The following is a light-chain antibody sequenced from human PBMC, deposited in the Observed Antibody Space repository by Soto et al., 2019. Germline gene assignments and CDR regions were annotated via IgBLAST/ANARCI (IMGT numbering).Light chain of an antibody. V-gene: IGKV1-5*03. CDR2: KAS. Sequence: DIQMTQSPSTLPASVGDRVTITCRASQSISIWLAWYQQKPGKAPKVLIYKASNLESGVPSRFSGSGSGTEFTLTISSLQPDDFATYYCQQYNTYPWTFGQGTKVDIK. CDR1: QSISIW. J-gene: IGKJ1*01. CDR3: QQYNTYPWT.